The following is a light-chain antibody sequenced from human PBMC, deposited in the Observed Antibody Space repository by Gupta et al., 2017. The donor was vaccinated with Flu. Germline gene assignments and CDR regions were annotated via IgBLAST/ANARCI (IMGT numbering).Light chain of an antibody. V-gene: IGLV2-8*01. CDR3: SADAGSNNFV. CDR2: EVS. J-gene: IGLJ2*01. CDR1: SSDVGVYNY. Sequence: SALPQPPSASGSPGPSVTISCTGTSSDVGVYNYVPWYQHHPGKAPKLMIYEVSKRPAGVPDRFSGSKAGNTASLTVSGRQEEEEADYFCSADAGSNNFVFGGGTKLTVL.